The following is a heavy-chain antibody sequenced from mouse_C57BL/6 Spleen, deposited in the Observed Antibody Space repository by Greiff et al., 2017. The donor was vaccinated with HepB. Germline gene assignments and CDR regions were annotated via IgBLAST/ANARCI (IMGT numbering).Heavy chain of an antibody. V-gene: IGHV2-2*01. CDR2: IWSGGST. D-gene: IGHD2-12*01. Sequence: VKLQQSGPGLVQPSQSLSITCTVSGFSLTSYGVHWVRQSPGKGLEWLGVIWSGGSTDYNAAFISRLSISKDNSKSQVFLKMNSLQADDTAIYYCARKGFTTGGWAMDYWGQGTSVTVSS. J-gene: IGHJ4*01. CDR1: GFSLTSYG. CDR3: ARKGFTTGGWAMDY.